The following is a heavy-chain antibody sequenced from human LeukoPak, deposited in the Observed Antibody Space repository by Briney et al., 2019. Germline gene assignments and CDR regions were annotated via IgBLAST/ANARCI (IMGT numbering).Heavy chain of an antibody. CDR3: AREYYYDSSGHDAFDI. CDR1: GGTFSSYA. D-gene: IGHD3-22*01. V-gene: IGHV1-69*06. CDR2: IIPIFGTA. J-gene: IGHJ3*02. Sequence: SVKVSCKASGGTFSSYAISWVRQAPGQGLEWMGGIIPIFGTANYAQKFQGRVTITADKSTSTAYMELSSLRSEDTAVYYCAREYYYDSSGHDAFDIWGQGTLVTVSS.